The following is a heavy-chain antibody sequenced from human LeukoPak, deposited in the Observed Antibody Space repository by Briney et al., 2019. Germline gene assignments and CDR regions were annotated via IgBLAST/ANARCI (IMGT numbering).Heavy chain of an antibody. D-gene: IGHD1-26*01. V-gene: IGHV3-23*01. Sequence: PGGSLRLSCAASGFTFNTYGMSWVRQAPGKGLEWVSAISGRVGSTYYTDSVKGRFTISRDNAKNTVYLQMNSLRSEDTAVYYCATDASIVGATPYFDYWGQGTLVTVSS. J-gene: IGHJ4*02. CDR2: ISGRVGST. CDR3: ATDASIVGATPYFDY. CDR1: GFTFNTYG.